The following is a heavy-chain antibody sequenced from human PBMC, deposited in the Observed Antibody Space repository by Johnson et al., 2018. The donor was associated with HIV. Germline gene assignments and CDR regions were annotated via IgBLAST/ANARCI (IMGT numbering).Heavy chain of an antibody. CDR2: ISSSGSTI. V-gene: IGHV3-48*01. J-gene: IGHJ3*02. D-gene: IGHD1-26*01. CDR1: GFTVSSNY. CDR3: AKGDGIVGGSDAFDI. Sequence: VQLVESGGGLIQPGGSLRLSCAASGFTVSSNYMSWVRQAPGKGLEWVSYISSSGSTIYYADSVKGRFTISRDNPKNTLYLQMSSLRAEDTAVYYCAKGDGIVGGSDAFDIWGQGTMVTVSS.